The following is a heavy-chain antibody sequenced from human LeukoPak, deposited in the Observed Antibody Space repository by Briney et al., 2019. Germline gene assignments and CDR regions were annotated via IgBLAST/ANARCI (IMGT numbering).Heavy chain of an antibody. V-gene: IGHV4-61*01. D-gene: IGHD3-9*01. J-gene: IGHJ6*04. Sequence: SETLSLTCTDSGGSVSSGSYYWSWIRQPPGKGLEWIGYIYYSGSTNYNPSLKSRVTISVDTSKNQFSLKLSSVTAADTAVYYCASAPYYDILTGYYIRYGMDVWGKGTTVTVSS. CDR1: GGSVSSGSYY. CDR3: ASAPYYDILTGYYIRYGMDV. CDR2: IYYSGST.